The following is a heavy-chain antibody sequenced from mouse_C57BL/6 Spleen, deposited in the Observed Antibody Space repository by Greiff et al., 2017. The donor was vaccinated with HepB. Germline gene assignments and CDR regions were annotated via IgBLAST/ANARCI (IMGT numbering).Heavy chain of an antibody. D-gene: IGHD2-4*01. Sequence: VQLQQSGAELMKPGASVKLSCKATGYTFTGYWIEWVKQRPGHGLEWIGEILPGSGSTNYNEKFKGKATLTADTSTNTAYMQLSSLKTEDSAIYYCARSRDYDGAYWGQGTLVTVSA. CDR2: ILPGSGST. J-gene: IGHJ3*01. CDR1: GYTFTGYW. CDR3: ARSRDYDGAY. V-gene: IGHV1-9*01.